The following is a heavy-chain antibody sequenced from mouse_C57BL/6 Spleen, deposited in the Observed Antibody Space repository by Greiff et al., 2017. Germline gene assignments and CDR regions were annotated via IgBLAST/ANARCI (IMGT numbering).Heavy chain of an antibody. J-gene: IGHJ1*03. CDR3: ARGLRRDYWYFDV. Sequence: QLQQPGAELVKPGASVKLSCKASGYTFTSYWMHWVKQRPGQGLEWIGMIHPNSGSTNYNEKFKSKATLTVDKSSSTAYMQLSSLTSEDSAVYYCARGLRRDYWYFDVWGTGTTVTVSS. CDR2: IHPNSGST. CDR1: GYTFTSYW. V-gene: IGHV1-64*01. D-gene: IGHD1-2*01.